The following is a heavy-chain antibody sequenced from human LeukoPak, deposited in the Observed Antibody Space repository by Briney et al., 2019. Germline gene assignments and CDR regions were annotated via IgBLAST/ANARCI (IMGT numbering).Heavy chain of an antibody. CDR1: GFTFDSYA. CDR2: VSRFGGTT. D-gene: IGHD6-13*01. J-gene: IGHJ5*02. CDR3: VKHVGSRWSNNRFDP. Sequence: GGSLRLSCAASGFTFDSYAMSWVRQAPGKGLEWVSAVSRFGGTTYYADSAKGRFTISRDNSNNTVYLQMNSLRVGDTAPYYCVKHVGSRWSNNRFDPWGQGTLVTVS. V-gene: IGHV3-23*01.